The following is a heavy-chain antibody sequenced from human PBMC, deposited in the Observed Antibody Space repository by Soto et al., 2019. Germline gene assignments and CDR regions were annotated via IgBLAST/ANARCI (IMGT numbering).Heavy chain of an antibody. CDR2: IIPIFGTA. V-gene: IGHV1-69*12. CDR3: ARDRGPSSGYYPYWFNP. D-gene: IGHD3-22*01. CDR1: GGTFSSYA. J-gene: IGHJ5*02. Sequence: QVQLVQSGAEVKKPGSSVKVSCKASGGTFSSYAITWVRQAPGQGLEWMGGIIPIFGTANYGQKFQGRVTITADESTSTAYMELSSLRSEDTAVYYCARDRGPSSGYYPYWFNPLGQGTLVTVSS.